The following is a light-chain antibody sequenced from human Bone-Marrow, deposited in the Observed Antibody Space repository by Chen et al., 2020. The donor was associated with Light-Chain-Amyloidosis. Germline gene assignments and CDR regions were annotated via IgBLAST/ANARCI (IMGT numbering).Light chain of an antibody. CDR2: DAS. J-gene: IGKJ1*01. V-gene: IGKV3-11*01. Sequence: EIVLTQSPATLSLSPGERATLSCRASQGVSSYLAWYQQKPGQAPRLLIYDASTRATGMPARVSGSGSGTDFTLTISSLEPEDFAVYYCQQRSNWPWTFGQGTKVEIK. CDR3: QQRSNWPWT. CDR1: QGVSSY.